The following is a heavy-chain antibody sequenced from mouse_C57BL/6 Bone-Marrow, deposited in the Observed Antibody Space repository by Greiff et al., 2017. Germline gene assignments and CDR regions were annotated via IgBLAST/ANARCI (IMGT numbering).Heavy chain of an antibody. CDR3: ARHLMDY. V-gene: IGHV5-12*01. CDR2: ISNGGGST. J-gene: IGHJ4*01. Sequence: DVKLVESGGGLVQPGGSLKLSCAASGFTFSDYYMYWVRQTPEKRLEWVAYISNGGGSTYYPDTVKGRFTISRDNAKNTLYLQMSRLKSEDTAMYYCARHLMDYWGQGTSVTVSS. CDR1: GFTFSDYY.